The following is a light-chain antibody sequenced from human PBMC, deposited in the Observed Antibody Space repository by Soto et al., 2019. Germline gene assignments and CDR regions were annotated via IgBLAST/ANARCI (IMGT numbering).Light chain of an antibody. Sequence: QSVLTQPPSASGSPGQSVTISCTGTSSDVGGYDYVSWYQQHPGKAPKLMIYEVTIRPSGVSDRFSGSKSGNTASLTVSRLQAEDEADYYCSSYTGGNPSYVFGTGTKV. V-gene: IGLV2-8*01. CDR2: EVT. J-gene: IGLJ1*01. CDR3: SSYTGGNPSYV. CDR1: SSDVGGYDY.